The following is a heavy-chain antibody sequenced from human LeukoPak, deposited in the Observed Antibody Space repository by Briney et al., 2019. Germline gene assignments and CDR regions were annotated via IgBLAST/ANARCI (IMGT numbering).Heavy chain of an antibody. CDR3: ARRFGGYCSSTSCYYYGMDV. CDR1: GGSFSGYY. CDR2: INHSGST. J-gene: IGHJ6*04. Sequence: SETLSLTCAVYGGSFSGYYWSWIRQPPGKGLEWIGEINHSGSTNYNPSLKSRVTISVDTSKNQFSLKLSSVTAADTAAYYCARRFGGYCSSTSCYYYGMDVWGKGTTVTVSS. V-gene: IGHV4-34*01. D-gene: IGHD2-2*01.